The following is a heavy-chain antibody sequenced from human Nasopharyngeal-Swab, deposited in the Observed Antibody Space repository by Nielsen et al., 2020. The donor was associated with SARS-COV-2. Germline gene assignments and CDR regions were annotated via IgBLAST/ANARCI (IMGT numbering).Heavy chain of an antibody. D-gene: IGHD6-13*01. Sequence: SETLSLTCTVSGGSISSYYWSWIRQPPGKGLEWIGYIYYSGSTNYNPSLKSRVTISVDTSKNQFSLKLSSVTAADTAVYCCARDRIAAAGYYYYGMDVWGQGTTVTVSS. CDR2: IYYSGST. CDR1: GGSISSYY. CDR3: ARDRIAAAGYYYYGMDV. J-gene: IGHJ6*02. V-gene: IGHV4-59*01.